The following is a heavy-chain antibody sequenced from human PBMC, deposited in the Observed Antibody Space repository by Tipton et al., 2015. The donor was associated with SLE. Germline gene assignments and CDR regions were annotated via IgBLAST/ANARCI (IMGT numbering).Heavy chain of an antibody. CDR1: GGSISSYF. V-gene: IGHV4-59*01. D-gene: IGHD3-16*01. CDR2: IFYTGST. Sequence: TLSLTCTVSGGSISSYFWTWIRQPPGKGPEWIGHIFYTGSTRYNPSLKSRVTISVDTSKSQIFLKMSSVTAADTAVYYCARDSLNWGSYYHGMDVWGQGTTVTVS. J-gene: IGHJ6*02. CDR3: ARDSLNWGSYYHGMDV.